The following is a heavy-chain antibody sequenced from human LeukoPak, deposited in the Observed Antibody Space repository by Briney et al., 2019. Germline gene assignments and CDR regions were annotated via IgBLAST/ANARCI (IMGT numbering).Heavy chain of an antibody. CDR2: IIPILGIA. Sequence: SVKVSCKASGGTFSSYAISWVRQAPGQGLERMGRIIPILGIANYAQKFQGRVTITADKSTSTAYMELSSLRSEDTAVYYCARATAKQQLVRGLDYWGQGTLVTVSS. D-gene: IGHD6-13*01. V-gene: IGHV1-69*04. CDR3: ARATAKQQLVRGLDY. J-gene: IGHJ4*02. CDR1: GGTFSSYA.